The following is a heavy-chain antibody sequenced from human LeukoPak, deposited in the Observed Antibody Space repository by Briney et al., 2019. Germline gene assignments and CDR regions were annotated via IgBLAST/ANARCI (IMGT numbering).Heavy chain of an antibody. CDR1: GFTFSDYY. Sequence: NPGGSLRLSCVPSGFTFSDYYMSWIRQAPGKGLEWVSYISNTGSTIYYADSVKGRFTISRDNAENSLYLQMNSLRAEDTAVYYCARDRGDCSGGSCYLKYFDYWGQGTLVTVSS. D-gene: IGHD2-15*01. CDR2: ISNTGSTI. V-gene: IGHV3-11*01. CDR3: ARDRGDCSGGSCYLKYFDY. J-gene: IGHJ4*02.